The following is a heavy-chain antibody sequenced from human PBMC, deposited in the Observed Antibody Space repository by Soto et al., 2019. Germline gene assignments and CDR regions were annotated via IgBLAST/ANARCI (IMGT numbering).Heavy chain of an antibody. CDR1: GYTFTSYD. Sequence: ASVKVSCKASGYTFTSYDIKWVRQATGQGLEWMGWMNPNSGNTGYAQKFQGRVTMTRNTSISTAYMELSSLRSEDTAVYYCARAEGGSSWYGVYYYYYMDVWGKGTTVTVSS. J-gene: IGHJ6*03. V-gene: IGHV1-8*01. D-gene: IGHD6-13*01. CDR3: ARAEGGSSWYGVYYYYYMDV. CDR2: MNPNSGNT.